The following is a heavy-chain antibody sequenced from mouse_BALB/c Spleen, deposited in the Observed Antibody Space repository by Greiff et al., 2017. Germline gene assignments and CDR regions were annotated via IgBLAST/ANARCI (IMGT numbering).Heavy chain of an antibody. V-gene: IGHV2-9*02. Sequence: VHLVESGPGLVAPSQSLSITCTVSGFSLTSYGVPWVRQPPGKGLEWLGVIWAGGSTNYNSALMSRLSISKDNSKSQVFLKMNSLQTDDTAMYYCARERYGSSYWYFDVWGAGTTVTVSS. CDR2: IWAGGST. J-gene: IGHJ1*01. CDR1: GFSLTSYG. D-gene: IGHD1-1*01. CDR3: ARERYGSSYWYFDV.